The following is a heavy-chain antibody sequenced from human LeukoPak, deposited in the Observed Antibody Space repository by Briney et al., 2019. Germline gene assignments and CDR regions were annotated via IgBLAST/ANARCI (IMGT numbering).Heavy chain of an antibody. CDR1: GGSIRNYY. Sequence: SETLSLTCTVSGGSIRNYYWTWIRQPPGKGLEWIGYISDGGGSNYNPSLKSRVTISVKTSKNQFSLKLSSVTAADTAVYYCARVTGYMIEDYFDYWGQGTLVTVSS. D-gene: IGHD3-22*01. V-gene: IGHV4-59*01. CDR2: ISDGGGS. J-gene: IGHJ4*02. CDR3: ARVTGYMIEDYFDY.